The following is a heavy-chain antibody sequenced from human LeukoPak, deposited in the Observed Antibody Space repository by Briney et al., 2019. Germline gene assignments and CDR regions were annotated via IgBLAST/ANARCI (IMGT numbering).Heavy chain of an antibody. J-gene: IGHJ6*02. Sequence: PGGSLRLSCAASGFTFSSYDMHWVRQTTGKGLEWVSSIGIAGGTYYPGSVKGRFTISRENAKNSLYLQMNSLRAGDTAVYYCARAPPYSSASWGYYGMDVWGQGTTVTVSS. CDR3: ARAPPYSSASWGYYGMDV. D-gene: IGHD6-6*01. CDR2: IGIAGGT. V-gene: IGHV3-13*01. CDR1: GFTFSSYD.